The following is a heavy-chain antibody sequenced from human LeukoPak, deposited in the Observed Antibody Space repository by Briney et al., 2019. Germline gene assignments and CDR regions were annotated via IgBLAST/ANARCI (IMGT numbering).Heavy chain of an antibody. Sequence: SETLSLTCTVSGGSISSGDYYWSWIRQPPGKGLEWIGYIYYSGSTYYNPSLKSRVTISVDTSKNQFSLKLSSVTAADTAVYYCARRYYDSSGYYYFDYWGQGTLVTVSS. CDR3: ARRYYDSSGYYYFDY. CDR1: GGSISSGDYY. V-gene: IGHV4-30-4*08. CDR2: IYYSGST. J-gene: IGHJ4*02. D-gene: IGHD3-22*01.